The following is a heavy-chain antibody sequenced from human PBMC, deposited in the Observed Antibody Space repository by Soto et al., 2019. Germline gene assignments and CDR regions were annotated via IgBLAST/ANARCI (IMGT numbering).Heavy chain of an antibody. V-gene: IGHV3-23*01. D-gene: IGHD2-8*01. CDR1: GFTFTSYA. J-gene: IGHJ6*03. CDR3: AKGGGYCTNGVCYLRGYYYYYMDV. CDR2: ISGSGGST. Sequence: LRLSCAASGFTFTSYAMSWVRQPPGKGLEWVSAISGSGGSTYYADSVKGRFTISRDNSKNTLYLQMNSLRAEDTAVYYCAKGGGYCTNGVCYLRGYYYYYMDVWGKGTTVTVSS.